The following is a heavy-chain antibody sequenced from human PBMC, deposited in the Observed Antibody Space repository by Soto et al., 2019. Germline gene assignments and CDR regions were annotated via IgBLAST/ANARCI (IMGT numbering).Heavy chain of an antibody. Sequence: GASVKVSCKASGYTFTTYGINWARQAPGQGFEWMGWISAYNGNTNYAQKLQGRVTMTTDTSTSTAYMELRSLRSDDTAVYYCARVEWFGELSFNNWFDPWGQGTLVTVSS. CDR1: GYTFTTYG. V-gene: IGHV1-18*01. J-gene: IGHJ5*02. CDR2: ISAYNGNT. D-gene: IGHD3-10*01. CDR3: ARVEWFGELSFNNWFDP.